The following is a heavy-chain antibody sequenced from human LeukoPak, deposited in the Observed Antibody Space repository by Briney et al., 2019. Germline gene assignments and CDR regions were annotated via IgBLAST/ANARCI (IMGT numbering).Heavy chain of an antibody. D-gene: IGHD3-3*01. V-gene: IGHV1-18*01. CDR1: GYTFTNYG. J-gene: IGHJ4*02. CDR2: ISAYNGDT. Sequence: GASVKVSCKASGYTFTNYGITWVRQAPGQGLEWLGWISAYNGDTHYAQKFQGRVTMTTDTSTTTAYMELRSLTSDDTAVYYCARGGGTSGPELDYWGQGTLVTVSS. CDR3: ARGGGTSGPELDY.